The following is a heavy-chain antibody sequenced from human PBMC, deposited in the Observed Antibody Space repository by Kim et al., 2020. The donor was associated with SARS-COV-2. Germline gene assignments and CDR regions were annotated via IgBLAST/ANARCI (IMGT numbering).Heavy chain of an antibody. J-gene: IGHJ6*02. Sequence: GGSLRLSCAASGFTFSSYGMHWVRQAPGKGLEWVAVISYDGSNKNYADSVKGRFTISRDNSKNTLYLQMNSLRAEDTAVYYCGKDLGVYSYGWVYYYYGTGVWGQGTTVTVSS. CDR3: GKDLGVYSYGWVYYYYGTGV. D-gene: IGHD5-18*01. CDR1: GFTFSSYG. CDR2: ISYDGSNK. V-gene: IGHV3-30*18.